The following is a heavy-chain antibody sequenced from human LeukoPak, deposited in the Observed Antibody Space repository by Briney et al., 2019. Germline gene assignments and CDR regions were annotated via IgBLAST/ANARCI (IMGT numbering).Heavy chain of an antibody. Sequence: GGSLRLSCAASGFTFSNAWMSWVRQAPGKGLEWVGRIKSKTDGGTTDYAAPVKGRFTISRDDSKNTLYLQMIRLKTEDTAVYYCTTEDFWRLFDPWGQGTLVTVSS. D-gene: IGHD3-3*01. CDR2: IKSKTDGGTT. CDR3: TTEDFWRLFDP. J-gene: IGHJ5*02. V-gene: IGHV3-15*01. CDR1: GFTFSNAW.